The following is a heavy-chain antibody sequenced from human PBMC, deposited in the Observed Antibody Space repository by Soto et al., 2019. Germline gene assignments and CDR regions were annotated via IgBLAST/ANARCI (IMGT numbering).Heavy chain of an antibody. D-gene: IGHD3-22*01. CDR1: GGTFSSYA. V-gene: IGHV1-69*13. J-gene: IGHJ3*02. CDR2: IIPIFGTA. CDR3: ARISGGYYYDSSGYYSLGAFDI. Sequence: GASVKVSCKASGGTFSSYAISWVRQAPGQGLEWMGGIIPIFGTANYAQKFQGRVTITADESTSTAYMELSSLRSEDTAVYYCARISGGYYYDSSGYYSLGAFDIWGQGTMVTV.